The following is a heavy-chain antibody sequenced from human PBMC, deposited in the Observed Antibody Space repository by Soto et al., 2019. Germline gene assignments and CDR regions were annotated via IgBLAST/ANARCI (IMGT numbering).Heavy chain of an antibody. D-gene: IGHD3-22*01. V-gene: IGHV3-30*03. CDR1: SYG. J-gene: IGHJ6*03. Sequence: SYGVAVSRKKKSKGLEWVAVISYDGSNKYYADSVKGRFTISRDNSKNTLYLQMNSLRAEDTAVYYCVLFFDYYDSSGYYRAVLAIRGNG. CDR2: ISYDGSNK. CDR3: VLFFDYYDSSGYYRAVLAI.